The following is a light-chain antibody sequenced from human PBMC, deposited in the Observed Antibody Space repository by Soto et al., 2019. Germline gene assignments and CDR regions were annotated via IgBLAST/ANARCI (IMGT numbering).Light chain of an antibody. V-gene: IGKV1-39*01. J-gene: IGKJ1*01. CDR2: AAS. Sequence: DIQMTQSPSSLSASVGDRVTITCRASQSISYYLNWYQQNPGKAPKLLIYAASTLQSGVPSRFSGSGSGTDFTLTISSLQPEDFATYYCQQSYSTLWTFGQGTKVEIK. CDR1: QSISYY. CDR3: QQSYSTLWT.